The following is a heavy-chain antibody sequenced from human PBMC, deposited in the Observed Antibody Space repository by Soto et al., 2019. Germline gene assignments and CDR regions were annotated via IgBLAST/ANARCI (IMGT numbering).Heavy chain of an antibody. CDR2: VYHSGST. V-gene: IGHV4-4*02. Sequence: QVQLQESGPGLVKPSGTLSLTCAVSGGSISTSNWWSWVRQPPGKGLEWIGEVYHSGSTNYNPSCKSRVAISGDKSMNQFSLKLNSVTAADTALCYCARTRTSGTRFACWGQGSLVTDSS. D-gene: IGHD1-1*01. CDR1: GGSISTSNW. CDR3: ARTRTSGTRFAC. J-gene: IGHJ4*02.